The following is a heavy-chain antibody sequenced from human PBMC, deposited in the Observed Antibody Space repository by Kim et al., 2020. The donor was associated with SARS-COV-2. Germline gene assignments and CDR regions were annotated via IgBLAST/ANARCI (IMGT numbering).Heavy chain of an antibody. Sequence: SETLSLTCTVSGASISAYYWSWIRQPAGKRLEWIGGNNNCSTTHKNPVIVTRDTSSEQTSLKQSSLTAAAAAAYYSAIFCAAWYYQRGGEAYIVTDPWG. V-gene: IGHV4-4*07. CDR3: AIFCAAWYYQRGGEAYIVTDP. CDR2: GNN. CDR1: GASISAYY. D-gene: IGHD3-16*01. J-gene: IGHJ5*02.